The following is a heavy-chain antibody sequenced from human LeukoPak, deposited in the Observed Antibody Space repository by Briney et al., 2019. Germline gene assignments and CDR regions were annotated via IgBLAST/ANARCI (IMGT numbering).Heavy chain of an antibody. D-gene: IGHD6-19*01. CDR2: IYYSGNT. CDR3: ARQLRGEAVAGHLQPFDY. Sequence: SETLSLTCTVSGGSISSYYWSWIRQPPGKGLEWIGYIYYSGNTNYNPSLKSRVTISVDTSKNQFSLNLSSVTAADTTVYFCARQLRGEAVAGHLQPFDYWGQGTLVTVSS. V-gene: IGHV4-59*08. CDR1: GGSISSYY. J-gene: IGHJ4*02.